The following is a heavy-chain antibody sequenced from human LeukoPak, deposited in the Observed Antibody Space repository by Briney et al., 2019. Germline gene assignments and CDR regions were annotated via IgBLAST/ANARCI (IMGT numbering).Heavy chain of an antibody. CDR2: IYYSGST. CDR3: ARASMHYYYYYGMDV. D-gene: IGHD2-2*01. V-gene: IGHV4-59*01. J-gene: IGHJ6*02. Sequence: GYIYYSGSTNYNPSLKSRVTISVDTSKNQFSLKLSSVTAADTAVYYCARASMHYYYYYGMDVWGQGTTVTVSS.